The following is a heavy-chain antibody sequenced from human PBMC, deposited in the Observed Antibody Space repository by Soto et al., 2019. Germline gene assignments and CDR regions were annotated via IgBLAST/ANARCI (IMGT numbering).Heavy chain of an antibody. CDR1: GVTFSDYA. J-gene: IGHJ4*02. CDR3: STGLFAAAPLNY. Sequence: QVQLVQSGAEVKKPGSSVKVSCRASGVTFSDYAISWVRQAPGQGLEWMGGIIPLSASAKFAQKFQGRVTITADKSTRTAYMELTSVRSEDTAVYYCSTGLFAAAPLNYWGQGTLVTVSS. V-gene: IGHV1-69*06. CDR2: IIPLSASA. D-gene: IGHD6-13*01.